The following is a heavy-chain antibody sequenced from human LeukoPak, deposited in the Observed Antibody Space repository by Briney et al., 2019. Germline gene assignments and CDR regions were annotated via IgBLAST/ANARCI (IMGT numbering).Heavy chain of an antibody. CDR1: GYSISSGYY. Sequence: SETLSLTCTVSGYSISSGYYWGWIRQPPGKGLEWIGNIYHSGSTYTNPSLRSRVTISVDTSKNHFSLKLSSVTAADTAVYYCARAMYSSTSPPSWFDPWGQGTLVIVSS. CDR3: ARAMYSSTSPPSWFDP. D-gene: IGHD6-13*01. V-gene: IGHV4-38-2*02. CDR2: IYHSGST. J-gene: IGHJ5*02.